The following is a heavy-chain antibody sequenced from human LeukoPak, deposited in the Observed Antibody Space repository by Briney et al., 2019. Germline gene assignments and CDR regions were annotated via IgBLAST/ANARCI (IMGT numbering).Heavy chain of an antibody. CDR1: GGSISSYY. CDR2: IYTSGSP. V-gene: IGHV4-4*07. CDR3: ARVGPPFDY. Sequence: SETLSLTCTVSGGSISSYYWSWLRQPAGKGLEWIGRIYTSGSPNYNPALKSRVTMSVDTSTNQFSLTLSSVTAADTAVYYCARVGPPFDYWGQGTLVTVSS. J-gene: IGHJ4*02.